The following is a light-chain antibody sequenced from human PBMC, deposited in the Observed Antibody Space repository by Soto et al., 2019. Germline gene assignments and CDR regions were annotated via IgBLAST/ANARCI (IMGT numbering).Light chain of an antibody. CDR1: QSVRSDY. CDR2: GPS. V-gene: IGKV3-20*01. CDR3: QQYGSSPPT. J-gene: IGKJ1*01. Sequence: IVLSKSPATVSLSQGDRATLSCRASQSVRSDYFAWYQHKPGQAPRLLIFGPSSRASGIPDRFSGGGSGTDFSLTISRLEPEDFAVYFCQQYGSSPPTFGQGTKVDI.